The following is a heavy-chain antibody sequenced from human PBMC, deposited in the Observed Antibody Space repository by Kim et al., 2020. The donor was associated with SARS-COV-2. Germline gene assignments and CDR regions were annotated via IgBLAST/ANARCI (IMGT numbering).Heavy chain of an antibody. V-gene: IGHV3-53*04. CDR3: ARGYYGDYVSFGYFDY. CDR1: GFTVSSNY. CDR2: IYSGGST. D-gene: IGHD4-17*01. J-gene: IGHJ4*02. Sequence: GGSLRLSCAASGFTVSSNYMSWVRQAPGKGLEWVSVIYSGGSTYYADSVKGRFTISRHNSKNTLYLQMNSLRAEDTAVYYCARGYYGDYVSFGYFDYWGQGTLVTVSS.